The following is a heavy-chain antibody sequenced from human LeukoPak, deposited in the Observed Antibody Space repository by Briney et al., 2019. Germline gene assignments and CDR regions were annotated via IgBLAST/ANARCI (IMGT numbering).Heavy chain of an antibody. V-gene: IGHV3-11*01. CDR3: ARGPDYYDSSGYYYYYGMDV. D-gene: IGHD3-22*01. J-gene: IGHJ6*02. CDR1: GFTFRDYY. CDR2: ISSSGSTI. Sequence: PGGSLRLSCAASGFTFRDYYMSWIRQAPGKGLEWVSYISSSGSTIYYADSVKGRFTISRDNAKNSLYLQMNSLRAEDTAVYYCARGPDYYDSSGYYYYYGMDVWGQGTTVTVSS.